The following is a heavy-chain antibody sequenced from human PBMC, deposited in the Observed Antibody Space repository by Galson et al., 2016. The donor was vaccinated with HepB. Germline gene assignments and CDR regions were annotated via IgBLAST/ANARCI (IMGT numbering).Heavy chain of an antibody. D-gene: IGHD3-10*01. V-gene: IGHV4-34*01. CDR3: ARGDMVLSLDY. J-gene: IGHJ4*02. CDR1: GESFSGYY. CDR2: INHRGST. Sequence: SETLSLTCTVYGESFSGYYWSWIRQTPGKGLEWIGHINHRGSTHNNPSLESRVTMSVDMSKRQISLKLSSVTAADTAVYYCARGDMVLSLDYWGQGTLVTVS.